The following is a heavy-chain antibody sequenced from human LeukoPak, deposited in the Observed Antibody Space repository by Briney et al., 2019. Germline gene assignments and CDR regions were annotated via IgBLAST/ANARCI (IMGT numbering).Heavy chain of an antibody. D-gene: IGHD2-15*01. CDR2: IYHSGST. CDR1: GYSISSGYY. Sequence: SETLSLTCTVSGYSISSGYYWGWIRQPPGKGLEWIATIYHSGSTYYNPSLKSRVTISGDTSQNQFSLKLNSVTAADTAMYYCARAFGCYPGICGFDIWGQGTMVTVSS. J-gene: IGHJ3*02. V-gene: IGHV4-38-2*02. CDR3: ARAFGCYPGICGFDI.